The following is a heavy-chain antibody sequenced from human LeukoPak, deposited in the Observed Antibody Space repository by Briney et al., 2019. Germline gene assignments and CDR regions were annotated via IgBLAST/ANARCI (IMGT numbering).Heavy chain of an antibody. D-gene: IGHD3-10*01. Sequence: KPSETLSLTCAVSGYSISSGYYWGWIRQPPGQGLEWIGSIYHSGSTYYNPSLKSRVTISVDTSKNQFSLKLSSVTAADTAVYYCARAAYGSGSYDVDYWGQGTLVPVSS. CDR3: ARAAYGSGSYDVDY. CDR2: IYHSGST. J-gene: IGHJ4*02. CDR1: GYSISSGYY. V-gene: IGHV4-38-2*01.